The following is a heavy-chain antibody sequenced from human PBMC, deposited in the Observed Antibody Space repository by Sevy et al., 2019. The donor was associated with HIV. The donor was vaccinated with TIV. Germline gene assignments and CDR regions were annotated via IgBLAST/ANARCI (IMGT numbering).Heavy chain of an antibody. CDR1: GKSLTRLS. Sequence: ASVKVSCKVSGKSLTRLSTHWVRQAPGKGLEWMGSFDPEDGERIYAHKFQGRVTMSEDTSTDTASMDLSSLRSDDTAVYYWSATRGYYYGNSGYFDYWGQGTLVTVSS. CDR3: SATRGYYYGNSGYFDY. D-gene: IGHD3-22*01. V-gene: IGHV1-24*01. J-gene: IGHJ4*02. CDR2: FDPEDGER.